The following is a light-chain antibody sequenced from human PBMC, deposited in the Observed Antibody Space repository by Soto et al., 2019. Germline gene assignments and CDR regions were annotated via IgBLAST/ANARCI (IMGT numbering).Light chain of an antibody. V-gene: IGKV1-39*01. CDR2: AAS. CDR3: QQSYGTPLT. J-gene: IGKJ4*01. CDR1: QSISNY. Sequence: DMEMTQSPSSLSASVEDRVTITCRASQSISNYLNWYQHTPGKVPKLLIYAASSLQSGVPTRFSGSGSGTDFTLTISSLQPEDFATYYCQQSYGTPLTFGGGTKIEIK.